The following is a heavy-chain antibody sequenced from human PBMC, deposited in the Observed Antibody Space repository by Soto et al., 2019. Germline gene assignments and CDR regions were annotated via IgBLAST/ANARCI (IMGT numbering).Heavy chain of an antibody. Sequence: SVKVSCKASGGIFTNYAFSWVRQAPGQGLEWMGGIIPIFGTANYAQKFQGRVTITADESTTTAYMDLSSLTSEDTAVYYCAREKADFGGNSTYFDHWGQGTLVTVSS. D-gene: IGHD2-21*02. CDR3: AREKADFGGNSTYFDH. CDR2: IIPIFGTA. V-gene: IGHV1-69*13. CDR1: GGIFTNYA. J-gene: IGHJ4*02.